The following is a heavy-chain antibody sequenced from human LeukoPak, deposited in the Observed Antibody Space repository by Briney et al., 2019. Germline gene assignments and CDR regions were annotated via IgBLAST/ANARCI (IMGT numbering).Heavy chain of an antibody. CDR1: GGTFSSYA. J-gene: IGHJ6*02. CDR3: AREIRMVYYYYGMDV. D-gene: IGHD2-15*01. V-gene: IGHV1-69*04. CDR2: IIPILGIA. Sequence: SVKVSCKASGGTFSSYAISWVRQAPGQGLEWMGRIIPILGIANYAQKFQGRVTITADKSTSTAYMELSSLRSEDTAVYYCAREIRMVYYYYGMDVWGQGTTVTVSS.